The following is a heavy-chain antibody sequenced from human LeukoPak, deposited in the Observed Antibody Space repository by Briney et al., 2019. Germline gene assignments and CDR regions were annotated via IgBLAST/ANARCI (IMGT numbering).Heavy chain of an antibody. Sequence: ASVKVSCKASGYTFTGYYMHCVRQAPGQGLEWMGWINPNSGGTNYAQKFQGRVTMTRDTSINTAYMELSRLRSDDTAVYYCARPNYDFWSGYPNWFDPWGQGTLVTVSS. CDR3: ARPNYDFWSGYPNWFDP. J-gene: IGHJ5*02. D-gene: IGHD3-3*01. V-gene: IGHV1-2*02. CDR1: GYTFTGYY. CDR2: INPNSGGT.